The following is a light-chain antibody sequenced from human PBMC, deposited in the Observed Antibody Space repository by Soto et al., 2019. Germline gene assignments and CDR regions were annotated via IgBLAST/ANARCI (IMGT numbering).Light chain of an antibody. Sequence: EIVLTQSPGTLCLSPGERATISCRASQSVSSSDVAWYQQKPGHAPRLLIYGASSMATGIPDRFSGSGSGTDFTLTISGLAPEDSAAYYCQRHGATFGQGTKVEIK. V-gene: IGKV3-20*01. CDR2: GAS. CDR1: QSVSSSD. J-gene: IGKJ1*01. CDR3: QRHGAT.